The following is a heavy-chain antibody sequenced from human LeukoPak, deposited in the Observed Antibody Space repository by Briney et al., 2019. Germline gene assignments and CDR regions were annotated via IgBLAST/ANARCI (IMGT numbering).Heavy chain of an antibody. CDR3: ARAVQLERPPPLIDYYYMDV. Sequence: SETLSLTCTVSGGSISSYYWSWIRQPPGKGLEWIGYIYYGGSTNYNPSLKSRVTISVDTSKNQFSLKLSSVTAADTAVYYCARAVQLERPPPLIDYYYMDVWGKGTTVTVSS. V-gene: IGHV4-59*01. CDR2: IYYGGST. J-gene: IGHJ6*03. CDR1: GGSISSYY. D-gene: IGHD1-1*01.